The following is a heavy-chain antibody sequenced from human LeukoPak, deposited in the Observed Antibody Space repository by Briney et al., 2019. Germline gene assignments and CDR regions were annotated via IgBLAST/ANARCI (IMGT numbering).Heavy chain of an antibody. CDR2: ISGSGGST. CDR3: ANSDSSSLMEGAFDI. J-gene: IGHJ3*02. CDR1: GFTFSSYA. D-gene: IGHD6-6*01. Sequence: GGSLRPSCAASGFTFSSYAMSWVRQAPGKGLEWVSAISGSGGSTYYADSVKGRFTISRDNSKNTLYLQMNSLRAEDTAVYYCANSDSSSLMEGAFDIWGQGTMVTVSS. V-gene: IGHV3-23*01.